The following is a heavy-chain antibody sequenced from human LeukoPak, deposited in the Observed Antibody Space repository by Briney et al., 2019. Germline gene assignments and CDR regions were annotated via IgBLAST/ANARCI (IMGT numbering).Heavy chain of an antibody. Sequence: SETLSLTCAVYGGSFSGYYWSWIRQPPGKGLEWIGEINHSGSTNYNPSLKSRVTISVDTSKNQFSLKLSSVTAADTAVYYCARVGYYDSSGLNDYWGQGTLVTVSS. CDR3: ARVGYYDSSGLNDY. CDR1: GGSFSGYY. CDR2: INHSGST. J-gene: IGHJ4*02. D-gene: IGHD3-22*01. V-gene: IGHV4-34*01.